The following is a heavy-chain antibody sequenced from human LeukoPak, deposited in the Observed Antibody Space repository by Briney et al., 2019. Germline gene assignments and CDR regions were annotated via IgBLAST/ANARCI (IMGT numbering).Heavy chain of an antibody. Sequence: SETLSLTCTVSGGSLSSYYFSWVRQSPGKGLEWIAYINYSGSASYNPSLKSRVTMSVDTSKQFSLSLSSVTAADTAVYYCARHNYDDYVFDIWGQGTKVTVSS. CDR2: INYSGSA. CDR1: GGSLSSYY. V-gene: IGHV4-59*08. J-gene: IGHJ3*02. D-gene: IGHD4-17*01. CDR3: ARHNYDDYVFDI.